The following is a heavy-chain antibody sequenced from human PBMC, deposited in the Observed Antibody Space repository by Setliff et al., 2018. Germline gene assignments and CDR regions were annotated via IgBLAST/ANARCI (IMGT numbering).Heavy chain of an antibody. V-gene: IGHV4-31*03. CDR3: ARVPRFTDTRNAFDI. Sequence: SETLSLTCTVSGGSISSGGYYWSWIRQHPGKGLEWIGYIYYSGSTYFNPSLKSRVTISVDTSKNQFSLKLNSVTAADTAVYYCARVPRFTDTRNAFDIWGQGTMVTVSS. CDR2: IYYSGST. CDR1: GGSISSGGYY. J-gene: IGHJ3*02. D-gene: IGHD5-18*01.